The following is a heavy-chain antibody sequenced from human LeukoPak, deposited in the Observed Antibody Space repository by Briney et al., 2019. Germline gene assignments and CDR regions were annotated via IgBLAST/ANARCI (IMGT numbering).Heavy chain of an antibody. Sequence: KPGGSLRLSCAASGFTFSSYSMNWVRQAPGKGLEWVSSISSSSSYLYYADSVKGRFTISRDNAKNSLYLQMNSLRAEDTAVYYCARDPANSSGWPTDAFDIWGQGTMVTVSS. CDR2: ISSSSSYL. CDR1: GFTFSSYS. V-gene: IGHV3-21*01. J-gene: IGHJ3*02. CDR3: ARDPANSSGWPTDAFDI. D-gene: IGHD6-19*01.